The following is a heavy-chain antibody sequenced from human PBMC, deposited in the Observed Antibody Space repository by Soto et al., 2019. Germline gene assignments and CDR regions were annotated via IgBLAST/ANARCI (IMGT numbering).Heavy chain of an antibody. V-gene: IGHV4-39*01. Sequence: SETLSLTCTVSGGSISSSSYYRGWIRQPPGKGLEWIGSIYYSGSTYYNPSLKSRVTISVDTSKNQFSLKLSSVTAADTAVYYCARRREIAVAGVAFDIWGQGTMVTVSS. J-gene: IGHJ3*02. CDR3: ARRREIAVAGVAFDI. CDR1: GGSISSSSYY. CDR2: IYYSGST. D-gene: IGHD6-19*01.